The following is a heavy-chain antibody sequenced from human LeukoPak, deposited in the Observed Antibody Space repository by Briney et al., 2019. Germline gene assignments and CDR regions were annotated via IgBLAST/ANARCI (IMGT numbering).Heavy chain of an antibody. D-gene: IGHD6-6*01. V-gene: IGHV3-21*01. CDR2: ISSSSSYI. CDR1: GFTFSSYS. Sequence: PGGSLRLSCAASGFTFSSYSMNWVRQAPGKGLEWVSSISSSSSYIYYADSVQGRFTISRDNAKNSLYLQMNSLRAEDTAVYYCARDVGLEYSSSSGVFDPWGQGALVTVSS. J-gene: IGHJ5*02. CDR3: ARDVGLEYSSSSGVFDP.